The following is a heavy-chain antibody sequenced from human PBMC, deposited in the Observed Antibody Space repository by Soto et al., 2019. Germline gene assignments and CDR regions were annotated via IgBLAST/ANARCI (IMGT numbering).Heavy chain of an antibody. Sequence: QITLKESGPTLVKPTQTLTLTCTFSGFSLSTSGVGVAWIRQPPGKALEWLALIYWDDDKRYRPSLESRLTITTDTSKIQVVLTKTNMDSVDTATYYCSYLPCSGGSCYWFSFSGMDVWGQGTTVTVSS. CDR2: IYWDDDK. J-gene: IGHJ6*02. V-gene: IGHV2-5*02. CDR3: SYLPCSGGSCYWFSFSGMDV. CDR1: GFSLSTSGVG. D-gene: IGHD2-15*01.